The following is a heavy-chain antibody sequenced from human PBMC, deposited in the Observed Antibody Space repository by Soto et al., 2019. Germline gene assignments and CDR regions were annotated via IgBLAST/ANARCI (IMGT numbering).Heavy chain of an antibody. CDR1: GYTFTSYG. J-gene: IGHJ4*02. V-gene: IGHV1-18*04. CDR3: ARVVVVAANNGFFDY. D-gene: IGHD2-15*01. Sequence: RASVKVSCKASGYTFTSYGISWVRQAPGQGLEWMGWISAYNGNTNYAQKLQGRVTMTTDTSTSTAYMELRSLRSDDTAVYYCARVVVVAANNGFFDYWGQGTLVTVSS. CDR2: ISAYNGNT.